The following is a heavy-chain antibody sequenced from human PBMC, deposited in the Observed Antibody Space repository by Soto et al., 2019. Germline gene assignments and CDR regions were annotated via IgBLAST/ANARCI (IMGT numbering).Heavy chain of an antibody. J-gene: IGHJ4*02. V-gene: IGHV1-18*01. Sequence: QVLLVQSGAEVKKPGASVKVSCKASGYTFSSYGISWVRQAPGQGLEWMGWIRPYNGNTNYAQKLQGRVTMTTDTSTSTAYMELRCLRSDDTAVYYCGRGSWGVLLFDYCGQGTLVTVSS. CDR3: GRGSWGVLLFDY. CDR2: IRPYNGNT. D-gene: IGHD1-26*01. CDR1: GYTFSSYG.